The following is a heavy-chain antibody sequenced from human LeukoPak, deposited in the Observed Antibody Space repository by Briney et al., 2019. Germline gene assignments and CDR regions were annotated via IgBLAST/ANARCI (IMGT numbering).Heavy chain of an antibody. D-gene: IGHD3-3*01. CDR1: GGTFSSYA. CDR2: IIPIFGTA. Sequence: ASVKVSCKASGGTFSSYAISWVRQAPGQGLEWMGGIIPIFGTANYAQKFQGRVTITTDESTSTAYMELSSLRSEDTAVYYCASCPLDTYDFWSGSPPSPYYYYMDVWGKGTTVTVSS. V-gene: IGHV1-69*05. CDR3: ASCPLDTYDFWSGSPPSPYYYYMDV. J-gene: IGHJ6*03.